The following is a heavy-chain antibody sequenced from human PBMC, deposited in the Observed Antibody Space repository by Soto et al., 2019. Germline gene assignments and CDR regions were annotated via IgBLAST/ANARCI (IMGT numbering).Heavy chain of an antibody. Sequence: SETLSLTCTVSGGSISSYYWSWIRQPPGKGLEWIGYIYYSGSTNYNPSLKSRVTISVDTSKNQFSLKLSSVTAADTAVYYCARDSPAAYDAFDIWGQGTMVTVSS. J-gene: IGHJ3*02. CDR3: ARDSPAAYDAFDI. CDR2: IYYSGST. D-gene: IGHD2-2*01. V-gene: IGHV4-59*01. CDR1: GGSISSYY.